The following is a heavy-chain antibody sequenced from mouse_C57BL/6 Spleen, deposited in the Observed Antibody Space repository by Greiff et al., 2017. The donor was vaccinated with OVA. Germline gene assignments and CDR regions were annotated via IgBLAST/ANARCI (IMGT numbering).Heavy chain of an antibody. CDR1: GFTFSSYA. CDR3: TRDRGIYYDYDGASAWFAY. J-gene: IGHJ3*01. V-gene: IGHV5-9-1*02. Sequence: DVKLVESGEGLVKPGGSLKLSCAASGFTFSSYAMSWVRQTPEKRLEWVAYISSGGDYIYYADTVKGRFTISRDNARNTLYLQMSSLKSEDTAMYYCTRDRGIYYDYDGASAWFAYWGQGTLVTVSA. D-gene: IGHD2-4*01. CDR2: ISSGGDYI.